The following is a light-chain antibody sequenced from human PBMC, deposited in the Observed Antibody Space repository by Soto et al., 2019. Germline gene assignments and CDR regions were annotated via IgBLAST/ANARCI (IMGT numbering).Light chain of an antibody. Sequence: DIQMTQSPSSLSASVGDRVTITCRASQNIRNYLNWYQQKPGKAPKLLIYAASSLQSGVPSRFSGSGSGTDFTLTITSLQPEYFASYYCQQSYSSFRSFGQGTNVDIK. CDR3: QQSYSSFRS. CDR1: QNIRNY. CDR2: AAS. V-gene: IGKV1-39*01. J-gene: IGKJ1*01.